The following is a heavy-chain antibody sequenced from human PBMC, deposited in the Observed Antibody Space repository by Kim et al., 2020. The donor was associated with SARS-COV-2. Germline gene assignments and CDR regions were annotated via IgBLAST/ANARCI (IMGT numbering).Heavy chain of an antibody. D-gene: IGHD6-19*01. CDR2: IYTSGTT. J-gene: IGHJ2*01. V-gene: IGHV4-4*07. CDR1: GGSISNYY. Sequence: SETLSLTCTVSGGSISNYYWSWIRQPAGKGLEWIGRIYTSGTTNYNPSLKSRVTMSVDRSKNQFSLKLRSVTAADTAVYFCAGGSSSDWYTWYFDLWGRGTLVTVSS. CDR3: AGGSSSDWYTWYFDL.